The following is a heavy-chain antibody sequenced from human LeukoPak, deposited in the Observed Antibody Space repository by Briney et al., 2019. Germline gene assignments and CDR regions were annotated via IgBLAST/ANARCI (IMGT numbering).Heavy chain of an antibody. CDR2: IRYDGSNK. CDR3: AKDRSYDFWSGYPDAFDI. Sequence: GGSLRLSCAASGFTFSSYGMHWVRQAPGKGLEWVAFIRYDGSNKYYADSVKGRFTISRDNSKNTLYLQMNSLRAEDTAVYYCAKDRSYDFWSGYPDAFDIWGQGTMVTVSS. CDR1: GFTFSSYG. D-gene: IGHD3-3*01. J-gene: IGHJ3*02. V-gene: IGHV3-30*02.